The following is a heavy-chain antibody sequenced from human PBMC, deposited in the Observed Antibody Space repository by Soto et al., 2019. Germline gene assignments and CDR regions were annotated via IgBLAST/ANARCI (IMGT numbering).Heavy chain of an antibody. CDR2: ISGSGGNT. CDR3: ARGGGGGLFEH. J-gene: IGHJ4*02. D-gene: IGHD2-21*01. V-gene: IGHV3-23*01. Sequence: GGSLRLSCATSGFPFYVYGMTWVRQAPGKGLEWVSGISGSGGNTYNADSVKGRFTISRDNSKNTLFLQMNSLGVEDTAVYYCARGGGGGLFEHWGQGVLVTVSS. CDR1: GFPFYVYG.